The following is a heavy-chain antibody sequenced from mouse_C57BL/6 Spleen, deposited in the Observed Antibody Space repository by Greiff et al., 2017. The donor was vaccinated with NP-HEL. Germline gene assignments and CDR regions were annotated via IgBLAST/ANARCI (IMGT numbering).Heavy chain of an antibody. CDR1: GFSLTSYG. Sequence: VHLVESGPGLVAPSPSLSITCTVSGFSLTSYGVSWVRQPPGKGLEWLGVIWGDGSTNYHSALISRLSISKDNSKSQVFLKLNRLQTDDTATYYCAKPLHYGSCEGAYAMDDWGQGTSVTVSS. D-gene: IGHD1-1*02. CDR3: AKPLHYGSCEGAYAMDD. CDR2: IWGDGST. J-gene: IGHJ4*01. V-gene: IGHV2-3*01.